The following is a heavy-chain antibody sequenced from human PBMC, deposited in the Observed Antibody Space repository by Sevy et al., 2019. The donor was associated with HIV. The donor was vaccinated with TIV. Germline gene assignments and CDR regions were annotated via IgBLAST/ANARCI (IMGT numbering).Heavy chain of an antibody. CDR3: ARVTIVPAAMNYYYGMDV. D-gene: IGHD2-2*01. CDR1: GFTFSSYS. V-gene: IGHV3-21*01. CDR2: ISSSSSYI. Sequence: GGSLRLSCAASGFTFSSYSMNWVRQAPGKGLEWVSSISSSSSYIYYADSVKGRFTISRDNAKNSLYLQMNSLRAEDTAVYYGARVTIVPAAMNYYYGMDVWGQGTTVTVSS. J-gene: IGHJ6*02.